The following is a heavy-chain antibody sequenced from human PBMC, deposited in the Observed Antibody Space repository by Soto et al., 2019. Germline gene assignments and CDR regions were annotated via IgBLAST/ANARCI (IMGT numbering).Heavy chain of an antibody. Sequence: QVQVLQSGPEVKRPGASVKVSCKASGGTFSGYAISWVRQAPGQGLEWMGGIIPILGITNYAQKFQGRITIAADESTGTAYLDLRSLRSEDTAVYYCARDPRSITGTTSSEDFQHWGQGTLVSVSS. J-gene: IGHJ1*01. CDR2: IIPILGIT. V-gene: IGHV1-69*01. D-gene: IGHD1-20*01. CDR3: ARDPRSITGTTSSEDFQH. CDR1: GGTFSGYA.